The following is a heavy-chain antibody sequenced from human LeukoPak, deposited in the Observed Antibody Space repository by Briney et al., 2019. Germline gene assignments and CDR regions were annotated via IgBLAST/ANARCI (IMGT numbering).Heavy chain of an antibody. J-gene: IGHJ4*02. CDR1: GYTFTSYD. CDR3: AREIGPIQLHLWGSAFDY. D-gene: IGHD5-24*01. CDR2: MNPNSGNT. Sequence: ASVKVSCKASGYTFTSYDINWVRQATGQRLEWMGWMNPNSGNTGYAQKFQGRVTITRNTSTSTVYMELSGLRSEDTAVYYCAREIGPIQLHLWGSAFDYWGQGTLVTVSS. V-gene: IGHV1-8*03.